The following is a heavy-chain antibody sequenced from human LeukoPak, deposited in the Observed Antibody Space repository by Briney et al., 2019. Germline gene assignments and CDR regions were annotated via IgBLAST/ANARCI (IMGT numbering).Heavy chain of an antibody. CDR1: GFTFSSYS. CDR2: ISSSSSYI. J-gene: IGHJ6*02. CDR3: ARDIYGGFGELLPDYYYYYGVDV. D-gene: IGHD3-10*01. Sequence: GGSLRLSCAASGFTFSSYSMNWVRQAPGKGLEWVSSISSSSSYIYYADSVKGRFTISRDNAKNSLYLQMNSLRAEDTAVYYCARDIYGGFGELLPDYYYYYGVDVWGQGTTVTVSS. V-gene: IGHV3-21*01.